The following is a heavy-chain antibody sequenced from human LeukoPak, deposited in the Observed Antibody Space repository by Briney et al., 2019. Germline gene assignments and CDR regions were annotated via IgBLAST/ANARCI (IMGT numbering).Heavy chain of an antibody. J-gene: IGHJ4*02. CDR2: IYYSGST. Sequence: PSETLSLTCTVSGGSISSSSYYWGWIRQPPGKGLEWIGSIYYSGSTYYNPSLKSRVTISVDTSKNQFSLKLSSVTAADTAVYYCAKDLGGSWSTFDYWGQGTLVTVSS. CDR1: GGSISSSSYY. CDR3: AKDLGGSWSTFDY. V-gene: IGHV4-39*02. D-gene: IGHD3-16*01.